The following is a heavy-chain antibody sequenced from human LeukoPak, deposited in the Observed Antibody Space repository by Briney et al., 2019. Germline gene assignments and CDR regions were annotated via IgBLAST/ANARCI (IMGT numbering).Heavy chain of an antibody. CDR1: GGSISSSSYY. J-gene: IGHJ4*02. V-gene: IGHV4-39*07. D-gene: IGHD6-19*01. CDR3: ARRAAVAGTGYYFDY. CDR2: IYYSGST. Sequence: SETLSLTCTVSGGSISSSSYYWGWIRQPPGKGLEWIGSIYYSGSTYYNPSLKSRVTISVDTSKNQFSLKLSSVTATDTAVYYCARRAAVAGTGYYFDYWGQGTLVTVSS.